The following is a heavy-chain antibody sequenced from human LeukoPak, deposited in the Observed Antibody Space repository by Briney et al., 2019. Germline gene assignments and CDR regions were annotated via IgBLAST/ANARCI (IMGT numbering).Heavy chain of an antibody. CDR2: LNPRSGDT. Sequence: ASVKVSCKASVYTFTDYYIHWVRQAPAQGLDWMGWLNPRSGDTEYAKKFQGRVTMTGDPSISTAYMDLSSLTSDDTAVYYCARDGHDGSYLLDYWGQGTLVTVSS. V-gene: IGHV1-2*02. CDR3: ARDGHDGSYLLDY. CDR1: VYTFTDYY. D-gene: IGHD1-26*01. J-gene: IGHJ4*02.